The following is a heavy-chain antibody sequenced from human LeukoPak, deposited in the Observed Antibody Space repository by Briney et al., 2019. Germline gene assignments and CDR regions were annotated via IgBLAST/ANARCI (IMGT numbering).Heavy chain of an antibody. CDR3: ATLDGLETYTLSFES. CDR1: GFTFSDYE. J-gene: IGHJ4*02. Sequence: TGGSLRLSCAASGFTFSDYEMNWVRQAPGKGLEWISYITSTGRTRYHADSVKGRFTISRDNAKNSLFLQMNSLRAEDTAVYYCATLDGLETYTLSFESWGQGTLVTVSS. V-gene: IGHV3-48*03. D-gene: IGHD3-10*01. CDR2: ITSTGRTR.